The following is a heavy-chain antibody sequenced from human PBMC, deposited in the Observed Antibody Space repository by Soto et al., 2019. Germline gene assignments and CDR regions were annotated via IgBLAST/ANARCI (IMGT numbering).Heavy chain of an antibody. Sequence: EVQLVESGGGLVQPGRSLRLSCAASGFTFDDYAMHWVRQAPGKGLEWVSGISWNSGSIGYADSVKGQFTISRDNAKNSLYLQMNSLRAEDTALYYCAKDRGSTSDYFDYWGQGTLVTVSS. CDR1: GFTFDDYA. J-gene: IGHJ4*02. V-gene: IGHV3-9*01. D-gene: IGHD2-2*01. CDR3: AKDRGSTSDYFDY. CDR2: ISWNSGSI.